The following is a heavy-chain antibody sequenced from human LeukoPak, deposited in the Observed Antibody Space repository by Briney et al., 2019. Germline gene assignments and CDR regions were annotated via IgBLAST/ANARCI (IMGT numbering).Heavy chain of an antibody. CDR1: GFTFSKYA. V-gene: IGHV3-23*01. CDR2: ISGSGDRT. D-gene: IGHD4-17*01. CDR3: AKDLYDYCDYRFLDS. Sequence: GGSLRLSCAASGFTFSKYALTWVRQAPGKGLEWVSTISGSGDRTYYSDSVKGRFTISRDNAKDTLFLQMSSLRAEDTAFYYCAKDLYDYCDYRFLDSWGQGTLVTVSS. J-gene: IGHJ5*01.